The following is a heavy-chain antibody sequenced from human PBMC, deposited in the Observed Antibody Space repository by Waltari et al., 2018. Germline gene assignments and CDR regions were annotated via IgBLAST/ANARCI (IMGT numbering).Heavy chain of an antibody. V-gene: IGHV1-69-2*01. D-gene: IGHD3-10*01. Sequence: EVQLVQSGAEVKKPGATVKISCKASGYTFTDYYMHWVQQATGKGLEWMGRVQPEVGETIDAGQFQGRVTITACASTDTAYMELSSLRSEDTAVYYCATPVLLWFGDHRGFDYWGQGTLVTVSS. CDR2: VQPEVGET. CDR1: GYTFTDYY. CDR3: ATPVLLWFGDHRGFDY. J-gene: IGHJ4*02.